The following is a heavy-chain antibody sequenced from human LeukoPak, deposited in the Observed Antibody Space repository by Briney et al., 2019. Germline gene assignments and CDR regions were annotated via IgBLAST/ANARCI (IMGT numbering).Heavy chain of an antibody. Sequence: ASVKLSCKASGYTFSNYNIHWLRQAPGQGLEWMGIVNPSGDSTNYAQNFQGRVTMTGDTSISTAYMELSRLRSDDTAVYYCARDALNYGHLSPLDYWGQGNLVTVSS. CDR2: VNPSGDST. D-gene: IGHD2/OR15-2a*01. CDR3: ARDALNYGHLSPLDY. V-gene: IGHV1-46*01. CDR1: GYTFSNYN. J-gene: IGHJ4*02.